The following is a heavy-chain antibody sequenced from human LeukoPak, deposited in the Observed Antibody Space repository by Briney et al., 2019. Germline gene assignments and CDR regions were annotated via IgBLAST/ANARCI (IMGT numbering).Heavy chain of an antibody. J-gene: IGHJ3*02. CDR1: GGSISSYY. V-gene: IGHV4-59*01. Sequence: SETLSLTCTVSGGSISSYYWSWIRQPPGKGLEWIGYIYYSGSTNYNPSLRSRVTISVDTSKNQFSLKLSSVTAADTAVYYCARYDDCSGGSCYPTEAFDIWGQGTMITVSS. D-gene: IGHD2-15*01. CDR2: IYYSGST. CDR3: ARYDDCSGGSCYPTEAFDI.